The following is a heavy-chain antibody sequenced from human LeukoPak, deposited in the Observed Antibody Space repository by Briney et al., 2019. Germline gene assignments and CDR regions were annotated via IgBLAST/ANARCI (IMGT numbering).Heavy chain of an antibody. CDR2: IKQDGSEK. CDR3: ARELNGDYLYGMDV. J-gene: IGHJ6*02. Sequence: GGSLRLSCAASGFTFSSYWMSWVRQAPGKGLEWVANIKQDGSEKYYVDSVKGRFTISRDNAKNSLYLQMNSLRAEDTAVYYCARELNGDYLYGMDVWGQGTTVTVSS. V-gene: IGHV3-7*01. CDR1: GFTFSSYW. D-gene: IGHD4-17*01.